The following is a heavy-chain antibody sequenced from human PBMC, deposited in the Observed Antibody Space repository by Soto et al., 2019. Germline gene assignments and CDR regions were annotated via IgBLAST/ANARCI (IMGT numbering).Heavy chain of an antibody. J-gene: IGHJ6*03. D-gene: IGHD3-3*01. CDR3: SRGSWDDVSGHYYMDV. CDR2: TYYKSKWYY. CDR1: GDSVSSNRAG. V-gene: IGHV6-1*01. Sequence: SQTLSLTGAISGDSVSSNRAGWNWVRQTPSRGLEWLGRTYYKSKWYYNSAVSVKSRIPITPDTSKNQFSLQLNSVTPEDTAVYYCSRGSWDDVSGHYYMDVWGKGTTVTVSS.